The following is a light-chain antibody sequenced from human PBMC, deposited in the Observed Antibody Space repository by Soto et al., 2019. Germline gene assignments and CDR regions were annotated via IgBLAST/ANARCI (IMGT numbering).Light chain of an antibody. V-gene: IGKV3-11*01. J-gene: IGKJ5*01. CDR3: QQRST. Sequence: EILLTQSPCTVSLAAGEIATFSCTASQIVSSAFLAWYQQKPGQAPRLLIYGASNRATDIPARFSGSESGTDFTLTISSLEPEDFAVYYCQQRSTFGQGTRLEIK. CDR1: QIVSSAF. CDR2: GAS.